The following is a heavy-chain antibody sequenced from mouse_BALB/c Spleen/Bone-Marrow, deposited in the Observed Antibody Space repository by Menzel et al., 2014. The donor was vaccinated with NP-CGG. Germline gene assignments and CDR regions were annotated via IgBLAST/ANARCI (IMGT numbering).Heavy chain of an antibody. Sequence: VKLVESGPGLVAPSQRLSIPCTASGFSLSSFGIHWVRQPPGKGLEWLGVIWAGGSTNYDSAFMSRLTISKDDSKSQVFLKMSSLQTDDTAMYYCATYYRYDGAYWGQGTLVTVSA. CDR2: IWAGGST. CDR3: ATYYRYDGAY. D-gene: IGHD2-14*01. J-gene: IGHJ3*01. CDR1: GFSLSSFG. V-gene: IGHV2-9*02.